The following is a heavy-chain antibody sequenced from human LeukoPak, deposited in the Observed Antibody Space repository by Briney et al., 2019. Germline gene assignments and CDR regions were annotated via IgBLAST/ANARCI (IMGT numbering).Heavy chain of an antibody. CDR1: GYTFTGYY. J-gene: IGHJ4*02. V-gene: IGHV1-2*06. CDR3: ARAPRGTMAPIQLWPSDKYYFDY. D-gene: IGHD5-18*01. Sequence: ASVKVSCKASGYTFTGYYMHWVRQAPGQGLEWMGRINPNSGGTNYAQKCQGRVTMTRDTSISTAYMELSRLRSDDTAVYYCARAPRGTMAPIQLWPSDKYYFDYWGQGTLVTVSS. CDR2: INPNSGGT.